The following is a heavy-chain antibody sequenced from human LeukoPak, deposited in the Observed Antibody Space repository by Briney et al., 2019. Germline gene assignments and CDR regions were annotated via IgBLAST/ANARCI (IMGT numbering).Heavy chain of an antibody. J-gene: IGHJ4*02. D-gene: IGHD1-26*01. CDR2: ISPNSGDT. CDR1: GYGLTGYY. V-gene: IGHV1-2*02. CDR3: ARDGSARPGNNNFYY. Sequence: ASVKVSCKASGYGLTGYYLHWLRQAPRQGLEWMGWISPNSGDTDYARKFQGRVTMTRGTSITTAYMELSGLTSDDTAVYYCARDGSARPGNNNFYYWGQGTLVTVSS.